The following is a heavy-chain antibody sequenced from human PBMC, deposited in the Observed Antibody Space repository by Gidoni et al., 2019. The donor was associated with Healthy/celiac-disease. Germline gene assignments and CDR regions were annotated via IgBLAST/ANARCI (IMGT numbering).Heavy chain of an antibody. D-gene: IGHD5-12*01. CDR2: INPSGGST. J-gene: IGHJ5*02. V-gene: IGHV1-46*03. CDR1: GYTFTRYY. Sequence: QVQLVQSGAEVKKPGASVKVSCKASGYTFTRYYMHWVRQAPGQGLEWMGIINPSGGSTSYAQKFQGRVTMTRDTSTSTVYMELSSLRSEDTAVYYCARGLVEMATEGVFDPWGQGTLVTVSS. CDR3: ARGLVEMATEGVFDP.